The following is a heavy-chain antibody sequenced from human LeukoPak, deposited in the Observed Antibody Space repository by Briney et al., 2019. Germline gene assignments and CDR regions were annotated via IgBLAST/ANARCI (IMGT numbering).Heavy chain of an antibody. Sequence: SETLSLTCTVSGGSISSYYWSWIRQPARKGLEWIGRIYTSGSTNYNPSLKSRVTMSVDTSKNQFSLKLSSVTAADTAVYYCARDITIFGVAPQNWFDPWGQGTLVTVSS. J-gene: IGHJ5*02. CDR3: ARDITIFGVAPQNWFDP. D-gene: IGHD3-3*01. CDR2: IYTSGST. CDR1: GGSISSYY. V-gene: IGHV4-4*07.